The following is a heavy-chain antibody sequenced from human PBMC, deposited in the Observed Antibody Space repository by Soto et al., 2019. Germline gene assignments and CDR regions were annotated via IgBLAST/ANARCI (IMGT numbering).Heavy chain of an antibody. CDR3: ARLVYDTRLNYMYFAF. J-gene: IGHJ4*02. Sequence: LSLTCAVSGVSISSVNWWTWVRQSPQRGLEYIGEIFHDGTANYYPSFERRVAISVDTSKNQFSLKLTSVTAADTAIYFCARLVYDTRLNYMYFAFWGKGTLVTVSS. V-gene: IGHV4-4*01. D-gene: IGHD3-10*01. CDR2: IFHDGTA. CDR1: GVSISSVNW.